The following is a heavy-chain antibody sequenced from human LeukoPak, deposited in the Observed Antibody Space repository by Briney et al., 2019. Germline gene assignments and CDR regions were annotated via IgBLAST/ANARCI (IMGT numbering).Heavy chain of an antibody. V-gene: IGHV3-7*03. CDR1: GFPFSGDW. CDR3: AKLGQLATEVVN. Sequence: PGGSLRLSCAASGFPFSGDWMTWVRQAPGKGLQWVASIKGDGRGKYYVDSVKGRFTISRDNSKNTLYLQMNSLRAEDTAVYYCAKLGQLATEVVNWGQGTLVTVSS. J-gene: IGHJ4*02. CDR2: IKGDGRGK. D-gene: IGHD6-13*01.